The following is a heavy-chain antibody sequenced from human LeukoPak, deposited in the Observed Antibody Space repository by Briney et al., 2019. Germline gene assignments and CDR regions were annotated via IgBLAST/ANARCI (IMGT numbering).Heavy chain of an antibody. Sequence: PGGSLRLSCVASGFTFSSYEMIWVRQAPGKGLEWVSYISSSGSTIYYADSVKGRFTISRDNVKYSTYLQMNTLRAEDTAIYYCARVDSSSRSLSYWGQGTLVTVSS. CDR1: GFTFSSYE. CDR3: ARVDSSSRSLSY. V-gene: IGHV3-48*03. CDR2: ISSSGSTI. D-gene: IGHD6-13*01. J-gene: IGHJ4*02.